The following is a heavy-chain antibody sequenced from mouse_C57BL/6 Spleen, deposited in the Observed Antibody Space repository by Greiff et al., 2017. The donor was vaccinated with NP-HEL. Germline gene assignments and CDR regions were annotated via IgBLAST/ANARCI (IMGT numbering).Heavy chain of an antibody. V-gene: IGHV1-55*01. CDR2: VNPDGGST. CDR3: ARGGWFRRQDYFDY. J-gene: IGHJ2*01. D-gene: IGHD2-2*01. CDR1: GYTFTSYW. Sequence: QVQLQQPGAELVKPGASVKLSCKASGYTFTSYWITWVRQVPEQGLEWVGDVNPDGGSTTYHEKLKSRAILTVDKSESTGYMQLSSLKSEDSAVYYCARGGWFRRQDYFDYWGQGTTVTVSS.